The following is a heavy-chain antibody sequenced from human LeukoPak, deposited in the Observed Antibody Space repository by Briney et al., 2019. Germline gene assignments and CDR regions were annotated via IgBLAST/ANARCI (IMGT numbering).Heavy chain of an antibody. CDR1: GFTFSSYA. D-gene: IGHD3-3*01. V-gene: IGHV3-23*01. CDR3: AKYGGYDFWSGYPAEYFQH. CDR2: ISGSGGST. Sequence: GGSLRLSCAASGFTFSSYAMSWVRQAPGRGREWVSAISGSGGSTYDADSVKGRFTISRDNSKNTLYLQMNSLRAEDTAVYYCAKYGGYDFWSGYPAEYFQHWGQGTLVTVSS. J-gene: IGHJ1*01.